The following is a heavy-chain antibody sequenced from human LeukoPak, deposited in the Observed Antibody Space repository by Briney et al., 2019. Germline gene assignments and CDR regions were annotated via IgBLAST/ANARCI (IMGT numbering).Heavy chain of an antibody. CDR1: GFTFDDYA. V-gene: IGHV3-9*01. Sequence: GGSLRLSCAASGFTFDDYAMHWVRQAPGKGLEWVSGISWNSGSIGYADSVKGRFTISRDNAKNSLYLQMNSLRAEDTALYYCAKDIIPRLPRYSGSSYPDYWGQGTLVTVSS. CDR3: AKDIIPRLPRYSGSSYPDY. CDR2: ISWNSGSI. D-gene: IGHD1-26*01. J-gene: IGHJ4*02.